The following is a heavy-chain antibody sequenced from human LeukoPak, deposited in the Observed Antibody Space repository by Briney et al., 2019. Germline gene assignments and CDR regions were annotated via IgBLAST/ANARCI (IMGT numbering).Heavy chain of an antibody. J-gene: IGHJ4*02. CDR1: GLTFRTYA. D-gene: IGHD3-3*01. CDR2: ISSSSSYI. V-gene: IGHV3-21*01. CDR3: ARRQGGYYSPFDY. Sequence: GGSLRLSCAASGLTFRTYAMSWVRQAPGKGLEWVSSISSSSSYIYYADSVKGRFTISRDNAKNSLYLQMNSLRAEDTAVYYCARRQGGYYSPFDYWGQGTLVTVFS.